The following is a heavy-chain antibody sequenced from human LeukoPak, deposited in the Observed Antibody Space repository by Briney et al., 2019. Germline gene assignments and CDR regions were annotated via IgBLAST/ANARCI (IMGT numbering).Heavy chain of an antibody. D-gene: IGHD3-22*01. V-gene: IGHV3-48*01. CDR2: ISSSSSTI. Sequence: PGGSLRLSCAASGFTFSSYSMNWVRQAPGKGLEWVSYISSSSSTIYYADSVKGRFTISRDNAKNSLYLQMNSLRAEDTAVYYCARVLHKRNYDSTTYYGYWGQGTLVTVSP. J-gene: IGHJ4*02. CDR1: GFTFSSYS. CDR3: ARVLHKRNYDSTTYYGY.